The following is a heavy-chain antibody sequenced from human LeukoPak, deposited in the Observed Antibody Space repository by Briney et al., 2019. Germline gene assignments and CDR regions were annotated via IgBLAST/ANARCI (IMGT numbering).Heavy chain of an antibody. CDR3: ARDQVTAAGTFDY. CDR2: ISSSGSTI. D-gene: IGHD6-13*01. J-gene: IGHJ4*02. CDR1: GFTFSSYS. V-gene: IGHV3-48*04. Sequence: PGGSLRLSCAASGFTFSSYSMNWVRQAPGKGLEWVSYISSSGSTIYYADSVKGRFTISRDNAKNSLYLQMNSLRAEDTAVYYCARDQVTAAGTFDYWGQGTLVTVSS.